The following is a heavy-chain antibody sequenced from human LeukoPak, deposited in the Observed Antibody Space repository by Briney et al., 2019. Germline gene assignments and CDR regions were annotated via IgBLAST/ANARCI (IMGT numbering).Heavy chain of an antibody. CDR1: GGSISSSSYY. J-gene: IGHJ6*02. V-gene: IGHV4-39*01. CDR2: IYYSGST. D-gene: IGHD6-19*01. Sequence: SETLSLTCTVSGGSISSSSYYWGWIRQPPGKGLEWIGSIYYSGSTYYNPSLKSRVTISVDTSKNQFSLKLSSVTAADTAVYYCARQGLAVAGTTQYYYYYGMDVWGQGTTVTVSS. CDR3: ARQGLAVAGTTQYYYYYGMDV.